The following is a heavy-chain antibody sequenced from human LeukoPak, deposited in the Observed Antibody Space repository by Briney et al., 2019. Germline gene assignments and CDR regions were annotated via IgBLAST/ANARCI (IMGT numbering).Heavy chain of an antibody. CDR1: GGSISSFY. J-gene: IGHJ5*02. V-gene: IGHV4-59*01. CDR3: ARHGTSGTNLNWFDP. Sequence: SETLSLTCTVSGGSISSFYWSWIRQPPGKGLEWIGYIYYSGSTNYNPPLKSRVTISVDTSKNQFPLKLSSVTAADTAVYYCARHGTSGTNLNWFDPWGQGTLVTVSS. CDR2: IYYSGST. D-gene: IGHD1-1*01.